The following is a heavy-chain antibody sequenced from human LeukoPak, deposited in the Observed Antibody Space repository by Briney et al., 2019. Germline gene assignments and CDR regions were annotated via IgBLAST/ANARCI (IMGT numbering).Heavy chain of an antibody. CDR3: AREGSEYCGGDCYSGAFDI. CDR2: IYSGGST. Sequence: GGSLRLSCAASGFTVSSNYMSWVRQAAGKEREWVSVIYSGGSTYYADSVNARFTISRDNSKNTLYLQMNSLRSEDTAVYYCAREGSEYCGGDCYSGAFDIWGQGTMVTVSS. D-gene: IGHD2-21*02. J-gene: IGHJ3*02. V-gene: IGHV3-66*01. CDR1: GFTVSSNY.